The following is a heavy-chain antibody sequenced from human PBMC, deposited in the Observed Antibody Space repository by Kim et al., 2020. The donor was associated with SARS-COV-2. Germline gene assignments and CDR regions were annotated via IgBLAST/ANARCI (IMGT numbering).Heavy chain of an antibody. V-gene: IGHV3-30*18. CDR1: GFTFTNYG. Sequence: GGSLRLSCAASGFTFTNYGMHWVRQAPGKGLEWVAFISYDGSHKYYGDSVKGRFTISRDNSKNTLDLQMNSLRSEDTAVYYCANGRICRVDIVAAEFDFWGQGTLVTVSS. D-gene: IGHD5-12*01. CDR2: ISYDGSHK. CDR3: ANGRICRVDIVAAEFDF. J-gene: IGHJ4*02.